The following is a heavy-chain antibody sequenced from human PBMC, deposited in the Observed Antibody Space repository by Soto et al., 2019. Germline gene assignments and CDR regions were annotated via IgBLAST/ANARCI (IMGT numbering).Heavy chain of an antibody. D-gene: IGHD4-17*01. V-gene: IGHV1-46*01. Sequence: ASVKVSCKASGYTFTSYYMHWVRQAPGQGLEWMGIINPSGGSTSYAQKFQGRVTMTRDTSTSTVYMELSSLRSEDTAVDYCARDHTVRRDYYYYGMDVWGQGTTVTVSS. J-gene: IGHJ6*02. CDR3: ARDHTVRRDYYYYGMDV. CDR1: GYTFTSYY. CDR2: INPSGGST.